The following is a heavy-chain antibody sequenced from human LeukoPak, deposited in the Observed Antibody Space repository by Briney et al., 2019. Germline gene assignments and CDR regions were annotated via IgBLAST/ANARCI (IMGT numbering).Heavy chain of an antibody. CDR1: GFTFSSYA. V-gene: IGHV3-23*01. CDR3: ARVSGYYEANDAFDI. CDR2: ISGSGGST. J-gene: IGHJ3*02. Sequence: GGSLRLSCAASGFTFSSYAMSWVRQAPGKGLEWVSAISGSGGSTYYADSVKGRFTISRDKSKNTLYLQMNSLRAEDTAVYYCARVSGYYEANDAFDIWGQGTMVTVSS. D-gene: IGHD3-22*01.